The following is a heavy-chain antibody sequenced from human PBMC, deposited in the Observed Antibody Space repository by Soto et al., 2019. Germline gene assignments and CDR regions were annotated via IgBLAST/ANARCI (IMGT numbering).Heavy chain of an antibody. Sequence: ERSMRLSCAGSGITPTPTPLSWVRQPPGKGLEWVTTISGPASRTYYVDSVQGRFFIFRYNSNTTVTLQMNNLTVDDPSEYYLATSFRYFDNSGQGTRDTV. CDR3: ATSFRYFDN. J-gene: IGHJ4*02. V-gene: IGHV3-23*01. D-gene: IGHD3-9*01. CDR1: GITPTPTP. CDR2: ISGPASRT.